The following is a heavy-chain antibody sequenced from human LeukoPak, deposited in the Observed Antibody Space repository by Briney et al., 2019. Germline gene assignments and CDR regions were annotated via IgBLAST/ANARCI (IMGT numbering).Heavy chain of an antibody. CDR2: ISSDGDNT. CDR3: VRVNDYGDRNLYYFGY. J-gene: IGHJ4*02. Sequence: GGSLRLSCSASGFXFSNYGIYWVRQAPGKGREFVSAISSDGDNTFYADSVKGRFTISRDNSKNTLYLQTSSLGGEDTAVYYCVRVNDYGDRNLYYFGYWGQGTLVTVSS. D-gene: IGHD4-17*01. CDR1: GFXFSNYG. V-gene: IGHV3-64D*06.